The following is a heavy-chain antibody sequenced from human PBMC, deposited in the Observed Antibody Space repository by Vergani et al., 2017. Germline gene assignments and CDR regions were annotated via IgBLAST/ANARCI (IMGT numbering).Heavy chain of an antibody. V-gene: IGHV1-18*01. CDR2: ISASNGNT. CDR3: ARTADDYHFDY. J-gene: IGHJ4*02. D-gene: IGHD4-11*01. Sequence: QVQLVQSGAEVKKPGASVKFPCKASGYTFTSYGISWVRQAPGQGLEWMGWISASNGNTNYAQKLQGRVTMTTDTSTSTAYMERRSLRSDDTAGYYCARTADDYHFDYWGQGTLVTVSS. CDR1: GYTFTSYG.